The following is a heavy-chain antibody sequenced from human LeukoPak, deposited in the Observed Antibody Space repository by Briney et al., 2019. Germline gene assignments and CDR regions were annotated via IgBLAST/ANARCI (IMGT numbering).Heavy chain of an antibody. Sequence: SETLSLTCTVSGGSISSYYWSWIRQPPGKGLEWIGYIYYSGSTNYNPSLKSRVTISVDTSKNQFSLKLSSATAADTAVYYCARARSYYDSSGYAPYYFDYWGQGTLVTVSS. CDR3: ARARSYYDSSGYAPYYFDY. V-gene: IGHV4-59*01. CDR1: GGSISSYY. CDR2: IYYSGST. D-gene: IGHD3-22*01. J-gene: IGHJ4*02.